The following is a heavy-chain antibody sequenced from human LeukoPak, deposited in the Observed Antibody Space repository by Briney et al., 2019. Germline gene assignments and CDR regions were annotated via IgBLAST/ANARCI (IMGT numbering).Heavy chain of an antibody. Sequence: GGSLRLSCAASGFTFSSYAMHWVRQAPGKGLEWVAVISYDRSNKYYADSVKGRFTISRDNSKNTLYLQMNSLRAEDTAVYYCARASGYSSSWYLRDYYYYGMDVWGQGTTVTVSS. CDR3: ARASGYSSSWYLRDYYYYGMDV. CDR1: GFTFSSYA. V-gene: IGHV3-30*04. J-gene: IGHJ6*02. D-gene: IGHD6-13*01. CDR2: ISYDRSNK.